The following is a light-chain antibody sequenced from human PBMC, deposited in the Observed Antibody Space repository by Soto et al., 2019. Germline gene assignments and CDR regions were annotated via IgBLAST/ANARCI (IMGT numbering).Light chain of an antibody. CDR2: GAS. CDR1: QSVSSN. CDR3: QHYNNWPPWT. J-gene: IGKJ1*01. Sequence: EIVMTQSPATLSVSPGERATLSCRVSQSVSSNLAWYQQKPGQAPRLLIYGASTRATGIPARFSGSGPGTDFALTISSLQSEDFAVYYCQHYNNWPPWTFGQGTK. V-gene: IGKV3-15*01.